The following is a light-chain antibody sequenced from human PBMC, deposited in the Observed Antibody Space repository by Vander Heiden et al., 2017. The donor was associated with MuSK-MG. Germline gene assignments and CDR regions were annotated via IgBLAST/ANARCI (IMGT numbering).Light chain of an antibody. V-gene: IGKV3-15*01. J-gene: IGKJ1*01. CDR3: QQYNKWPPWT. CDR1: QSVFSD. CDR2: GVS. Sequence: EIVMTQSPATLSVSPGERAALSCRASQSVFSDLAWYQQKPGQAPRLLIYGVSTRATGVPARFSGSGYETEFTLTISSLQSEDFAVYYCQQYNKWPPWTFGQGTKVEIK.